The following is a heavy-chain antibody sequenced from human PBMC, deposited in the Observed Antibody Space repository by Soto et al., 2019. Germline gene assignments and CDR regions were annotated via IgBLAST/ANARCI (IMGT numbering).Heavy chain of an antibody. CDR3: AKGFFVGATTSPFES. D-gene: IGHD1-26*01. CDR2: ISYDGKNQ. Sequence: VRLVQSGGGVVQPGRALTLACVASGFTFDNYGMHWVRQAPGQGLDWVAVISYDGKNQYYEGSVKGRFTISRDNSRNTLCLQMNNLRPEDTGVYYCAKGFFVGATTSPFESWGQGTLVAVST. J-gene: IGHJ4*02. CDR1: GFTFDNYG. V-gene: IGHV3-30*18.